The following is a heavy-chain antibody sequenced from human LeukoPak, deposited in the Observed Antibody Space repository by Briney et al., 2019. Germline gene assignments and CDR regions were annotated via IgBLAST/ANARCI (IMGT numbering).Heavy chain of an antibody. CDR2: FKTNSGQV. J-gene: IGHJ4*02. Sequence: PGGSLRLSCVAPGFTFSDYAMNWVRQAPGKGLEWVSTFKTNSGQVYHAESVRGRFTISRDNSKNTVYLQMSSLRAEDTALYYCARSVPDYTRFDYWGQGALVTVSP. V-gene: IGHV3-23*01. D-gene: IGHD4-11*01. CDR1: GFTFSDYA. CDR3: ARSVPDYTRFDY.